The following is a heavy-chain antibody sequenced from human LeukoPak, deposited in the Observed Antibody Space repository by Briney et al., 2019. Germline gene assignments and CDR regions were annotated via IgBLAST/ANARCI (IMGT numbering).Heavy chain of an antibody. CDR3: ARRSGVAVAGAFDY. V-gene: IGHV3-23*01. CDR2: ISGSGDST. D-gene: IGHD6-19*01. CDR1: GFTFSNYA. Sequence: GGSLRLSCAASGFTFSNYAMRWVRQAPGKGLELVSGISGSGDSTYYADSVKGRFTIPRDNSKNTLYLQMNSLRAEDTAVYFCARRSGVAVAGAFDYGGQGTLVTVSS. J-gene: IGHJ4*02.